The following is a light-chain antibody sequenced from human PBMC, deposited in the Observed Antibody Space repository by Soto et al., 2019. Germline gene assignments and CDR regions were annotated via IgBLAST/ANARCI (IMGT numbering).Light chain of an antibody. CDR1: RPVLRQY. V-gene: IGKV3-20*01. CDR2: DAV. Sequence: EIVLTQSPDALSLSPGERVSLSCRASRPVLRQYIAWYHQKPGQAPRLLIHDAVGRATGIPDRFSGSDSASGTDFTLFINRLEPDDCGIFYCQQNGRSPTFGPGTKVEVK. CDR3: QQNGRSPT. J-gene: IGKJ3*01.